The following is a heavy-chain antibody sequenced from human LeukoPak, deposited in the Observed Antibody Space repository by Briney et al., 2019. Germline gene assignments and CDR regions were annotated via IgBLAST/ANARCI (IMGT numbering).Heavy chain of an antibody. CDR2: ISYDGSNK. D-gene: IGHD6-13*01. J-gene: IGHJ6*02. CDR3: AREGYSGSWYDYYYYGMDV. Sequence: GRSLRLSCAASGFTFSSYAMHWVSQAPGKGLEWVAVISYDGSNKYYADSVKGRFTISRDNSKNTLYLQMNSLRAEDTAVYYCAREGYSGSWYDYYYYGMDVWGQGTTVTVSS. V-gene: IGHV3-30*04. CDR1: GFTFSSYA.